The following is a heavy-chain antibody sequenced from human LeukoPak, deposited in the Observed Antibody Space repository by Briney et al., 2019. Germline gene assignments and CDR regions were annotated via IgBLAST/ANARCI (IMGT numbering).Heavy chain of an antibody. J-gene: IGHJ3*02. CDR2: ISDSGGTT. V-gene: IGHV3-23*01. CDR1: GFTFSTYA. D-gene: IGHD3-10*01. CDR3: AKTGRGGMTGAFDI. Sequence: GGSLRLSCAASGFTFSTYAMSWVRQAPGKGLEWVSGISDSGGTTYYADSVKGRFTISRDNSKNTLYLQMNSLRAEDTAVYYWAKTGRGGMTGAFDIWGQGTMVTVSS.